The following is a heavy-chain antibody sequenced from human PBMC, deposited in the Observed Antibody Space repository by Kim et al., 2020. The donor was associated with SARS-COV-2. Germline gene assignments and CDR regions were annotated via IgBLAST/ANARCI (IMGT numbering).Heavy chain of an antibody. CDR1: GFSFSNYW. J-gene: IGHJ4*02. CDR2: IKYDDSTR. D-gene: IGHD3-3*01. V-gene: IGHV3-7*01. Sequence: GGSLRLSCIASGFSFSNYWMAWVRQAPGKGPEWVANIKYDDSTRYYVDSVKGRFIISRDNGKRSLYLQMYSLRAEDTALYYCAREVRGNLENWGQGTVV. CDR3: AREVRGNLEN.